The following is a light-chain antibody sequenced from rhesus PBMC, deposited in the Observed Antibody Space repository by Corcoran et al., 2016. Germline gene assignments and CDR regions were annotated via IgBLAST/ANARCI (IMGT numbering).Light chain of an antibody. Sequence: DIVMTQSPDSLAVSLGDRVTINCKSSQSILYSSNNKSFLAWSQQKLGQSPKLVIYWASARQSGVPNRFGGSGSGTDFTLTISGLQAEDVAVYYCQQYYSSPLTFGGGTKVEIK. CDR3: QQYYSSPLT. CDR2: WAS. CDR1: QSILYSSNNKSF. J-gene: IGKJ4*01. V-gene: IGKV4-1*01.